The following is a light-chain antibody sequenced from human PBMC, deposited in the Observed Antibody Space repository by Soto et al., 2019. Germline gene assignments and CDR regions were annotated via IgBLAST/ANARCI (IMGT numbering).Light chain of an antibody. CDR1: QSVSSTY. Sequence: EIVLTQSPGTLSLSPGERATLSCRVSQSVSSTYLAWYQQKPGQAPRLLVYGASSRATGIPDRFSGSGSGTDFTLTISRLEPEDFAVYYCQQYGSSPITFGQGTRLEIK. CDR3: QQYGSSPIT. V-gene: IGKV3-20*01. CDR2: GAS. J-gene: IGKJ5*01.